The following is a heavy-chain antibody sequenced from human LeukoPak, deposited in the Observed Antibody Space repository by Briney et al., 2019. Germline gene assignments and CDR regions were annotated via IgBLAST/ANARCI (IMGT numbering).Heavy chain of an antibody. CDR1: GFTFSSYS. CDR3: ARARRPAAAFDY. CDR2: IKQDGSEK. D-gene: IGHD2-2*01. V-gene: IGHV3-7*01. Sequence: GGSLRLSCAASGFTFSSYSMNWVRQAPGKGLEWVANIKQDGSEKYYVDSVKGRFTISRDNAKNSLYLQMNSLRAEDTAVYYCARARRPAAAFDYWGQGTLVTVSS. J-gene: IGHJ4*02.